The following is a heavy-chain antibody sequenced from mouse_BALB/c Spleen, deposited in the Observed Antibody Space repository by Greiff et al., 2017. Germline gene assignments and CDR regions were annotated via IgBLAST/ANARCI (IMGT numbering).Heavy chain of an antibody. Sequence: EVMLVESGGGLVQPGGSLKLSCAASGFTFSSYGMSWVRQTPDKRLELVATINSNGGSTYYPDSVKGRFTISRDNAKNTLYLQMSSLKSEDTAMYYCARDRGLLRAMDYWGQGTSVTVSS. CDR3: ARDRGLLRAMDY. J-gene: IGHJ4*01. D-gene: IGHD1-1*01. CDR2: INSNGGST. V-gene: IGHV5-6-3*01. CDR1: GFTFSSYG.